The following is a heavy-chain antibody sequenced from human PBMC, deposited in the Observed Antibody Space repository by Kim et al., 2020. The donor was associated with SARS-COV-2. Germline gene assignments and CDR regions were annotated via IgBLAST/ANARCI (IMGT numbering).Heavy chain of an antibody. CDR3: AGPLLWSREHGMDV. D-gene: IGHD3-10*01. V-gene: IGHV1-69*13. CDR2: IIPIFGTA. Sequence: SVKVSCKASGGTFSSYAISWVRQAPGQGLEWMGGIIPIFGTANYAQKFQGRVTITADESTSTSYMELSSLRSEDTAVYYCAGPLLWSREHGMDVWGQGTTVTVSS. CDR1: GGTFSSYA. J-gene: IGHJ6*02.